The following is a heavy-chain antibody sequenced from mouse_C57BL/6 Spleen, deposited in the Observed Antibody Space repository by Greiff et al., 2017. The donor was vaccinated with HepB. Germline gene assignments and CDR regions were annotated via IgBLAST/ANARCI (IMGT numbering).Heavy chain of an antibody. CDR1: GFTFSDYG. V-gene: IGHV5-17*01. J-gene: IGHJ4*01. Sequence: EVKVEESGGGLVKPGGSLKLSCAASGFTFSDYGMHWVRQAPEKGLEWVAYISSGSSTIYYADTVKGRFTISRDNAKNTLFLQMTSLRSEDTAMYYCARDSLYYAMDYWGQGTSVTVSS. CDR2: ISSGSSTI. CDR3: ARDSLYYAMDY.